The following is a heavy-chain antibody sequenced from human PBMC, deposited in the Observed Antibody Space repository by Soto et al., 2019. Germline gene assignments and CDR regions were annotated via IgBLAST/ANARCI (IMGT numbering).Heavy chain of an antibody. J-gene: IGHJ4*02. V-gene: IGHV2-26*01. CDR3: ARIFYGPWSRMGELSLQYDPDYDY. CDR1: GFSLSNARMG. CDR2: IFSNDEK. Sequence: VSGPTLVNPTETLTLTCTVSGFSLSNARMGVSWIRQPPGKALEWLAHIFSNDEKSYSTSLKSRLTISKDTSKSQVVLTMTNMDPVDTATYYCARIFYGPWSRMGELSLQYDPDYDYWGQGTLVTVSS. D-gene: IGHD3-16*02.